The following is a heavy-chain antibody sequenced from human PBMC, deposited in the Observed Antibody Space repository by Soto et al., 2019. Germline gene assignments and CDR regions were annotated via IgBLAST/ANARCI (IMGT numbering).Heavy chain of an antibody. CDR3: ARAVVVTATRRPPVYY. J-gene: IGHJ4*02. V-gene: IGHV3-74*01. Sequence: EVQLVESGGGLVQPGGSLRLSCAASGFTFSSYWMHWVRQAPGKGLVWVSRINSDGSSTSYADSVKGRFTISRDNAKNTLYLQMNSLRAEDTAVYYCARAVVVTATRRPPVYYWGQGTLVTVSS. CDR2: INSDGSST. D-gene: IGHD2-21*02. CDR1: GFTFSSYW.